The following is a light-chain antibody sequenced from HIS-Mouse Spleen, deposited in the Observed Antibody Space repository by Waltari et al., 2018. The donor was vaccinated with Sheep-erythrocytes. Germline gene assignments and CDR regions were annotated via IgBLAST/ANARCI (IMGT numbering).Light chain of an antibody. CDR1: SSDVGGYNY. CDR2: EVS. Sequence: QSALTQPPSASGSPGQSVTISCTGPSSDVGGYNYFPWYQQHPGKAPKLMMYEVSKRPSGVPDRFSGSKSGNTASLTVSGLQAEDEADYYCSSYAGSNNWVFGGGTKLTVL. J-gene: IGLJ3*02. CDR3: SSYAGSNNWV. V-gene: IGLV2-8*01.